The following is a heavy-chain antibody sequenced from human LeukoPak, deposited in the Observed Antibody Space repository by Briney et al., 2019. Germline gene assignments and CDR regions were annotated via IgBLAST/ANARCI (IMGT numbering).Heavy chain of an antibody. CDR1: GGSISSYY. J-gene: IGHJ6*02. CDR2: IYHSGST. Sequence: PSETLSLTCTVSGGSISSYYWSWIRQPPGKGLEWIGEIYHSGSTNYNPSLKSRVTISVDKSKNQFSLKLSSVTAADTAVYYCARVTKRGNYYGFWSGYYRSYYYYGMDVWGQGTTVTVSS. D-gene: IGHD3-3*01. V-gene: IGHV4-59*12. CDR3: ARVTKRGNYYGFWSGYYRSYYYYGMDV.